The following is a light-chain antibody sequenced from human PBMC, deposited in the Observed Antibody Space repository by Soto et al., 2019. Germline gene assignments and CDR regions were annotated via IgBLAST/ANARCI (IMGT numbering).Light chain of an antibody. CDR1: QNVYINS. V-gene: IGKV3-20*01. J-gene: IGKJ3*01. CDR3: QQYGGAPFT. Sequence: EIVLTQSPRTLSLSPGESATLSCRASQNVYINSLAWFQQKPGQTPRLLIYGPSTSAAGVPDRFTGSGSGADFALTITSLEPEDFAMYYCQQYGGAPFTFGPGT. CDR2: GPS.